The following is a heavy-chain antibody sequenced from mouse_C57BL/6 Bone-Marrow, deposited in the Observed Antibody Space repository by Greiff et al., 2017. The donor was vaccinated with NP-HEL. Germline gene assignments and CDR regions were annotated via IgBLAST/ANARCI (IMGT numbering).Heavy chain of an antibody. D-gene: IGHD4-1*02. CDR3: TRSTGAWFAY. CDR1: GYTFTSYW. J-gene: IGHJ3*01. CDR2: IYPGNSDT. V-gene: IGHV1-5*01. Sequence: VQLQQSGTVLARPGASGKMSWKTSGYTFTSYWMHWVKQRPGQGLEWIGAIYPGNSDTSDNQKFKGKAKLTAVTSASTAYMELSSLTNEDSAVYYCTRSTGAWFAYWGKGTLVTVSA.